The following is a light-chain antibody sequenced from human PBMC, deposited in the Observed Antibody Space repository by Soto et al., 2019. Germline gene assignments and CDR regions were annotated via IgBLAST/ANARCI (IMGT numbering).Light chain of an antibody. J-gene: IGKJ1*01. CDR3: QQRFNWPPWT. Sequence: EIVFTQSPSTLSLSPGDRATLSCRASQSVSNQLAWYQQKPGQAPRLLIYDASNRASGIPARFRGSGSGTDFTLTISSLEPEDFAVYYCQQRFNWPPWTFGQGTKVDIK. V-gene: IGKV3-11*01. CDR2: DAS. CDR1: QSVSNQ.